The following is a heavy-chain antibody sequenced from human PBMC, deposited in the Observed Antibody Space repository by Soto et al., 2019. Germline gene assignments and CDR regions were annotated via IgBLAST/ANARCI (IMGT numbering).Heavy chain of an antibody. CDR1: GGSISSYY. CDR2: IYYSGST. Sequence: SETLSLTCTVSGGSISSYYWSWIRQPPGKGLEWIGYIYYSGSTNYNPSLRSRVTISVDTSKNQFSLKLSSVTAADTAVYYCASSNIAAAGFYYYGMDVSGRATTVTVSS. CDR3: ASSNIAAAGFYYYGMDV. V-gene: IGHV4-59*01. D-gene: IGHD6-13*01. J-gene: IGHJ6*01.